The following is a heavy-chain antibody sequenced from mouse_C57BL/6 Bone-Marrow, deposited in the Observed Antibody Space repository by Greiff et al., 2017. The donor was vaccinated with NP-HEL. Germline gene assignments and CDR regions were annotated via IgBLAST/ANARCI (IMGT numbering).Heavy chain of an antibody. V-gene: IGHV10-1*01. CDR3: VRRGLRGYFDV. CDR2: IRSKSNNYAT. CDR1: GFSFNTYA. D-gene: IGHD1-1*01. Sequence: EVQGVESGGGLVQPKGSLKLSCAASGFSFNTYAMNWVRQAPGKGLEWVARIRSKSNNYATYYADSVKDRFTISSDDSESMLYLQMNNLKTEDTAMYYCVRRGLRGYFDVWGTGTTVTVSS. J-gene: IGHJ1*03.